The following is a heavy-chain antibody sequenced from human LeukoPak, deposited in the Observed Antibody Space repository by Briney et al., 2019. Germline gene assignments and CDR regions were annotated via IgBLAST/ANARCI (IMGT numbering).Heavy chain of an antibody. D-gene: IGHD6-13*01. J-gene: IGHJ4*02. CDR1: GFNFSNYW. CDR3: AKDILEAGLFFDY. V-gene: IGHV3-7*03. Sequence: GGSLRLSCGASGFNFSNYWMAWVRQAPGKGLEWVANINQDGGKKNYVDSVKGRFTISRDNTESSVYLQMNSLRAEDTAVYYCAKDILEAGLFFDYWGLGTLVTVSS. CDR2: INQDGGKK.